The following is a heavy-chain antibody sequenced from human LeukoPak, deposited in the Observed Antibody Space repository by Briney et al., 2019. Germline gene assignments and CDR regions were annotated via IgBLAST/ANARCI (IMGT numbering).Heavy chain of an antibody. Sequence: TLSLTCTVSGGSISSGGYYWSWIRQHPGKGLEWIGYIYYSGSTYYNPSLKSRVTISVDTSKNQFSLKLSSVTAADTAVHYCARVLVTTGRVLDYWGQGTLVTVSS. CDR3: ARVLVTTGRVLDY. D-gene: IGHD2-21*02. CDR1: GGSISSGGYY. CDR2: IYYSGST. J-gene: IGHJ4*02. V-gene: IGHV4-31*03.